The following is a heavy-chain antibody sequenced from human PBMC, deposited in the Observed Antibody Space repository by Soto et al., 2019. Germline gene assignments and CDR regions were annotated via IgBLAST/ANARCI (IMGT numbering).Heavy chain of an antibody. J-gene: IGHJ2*01. V-gene: IGHV3-21*01. CDR3: ARGPGGLWYFDL. CDR2: ISSSTTYI. D-gene: IGHD3-10*01. CDR1: GFTFTSYT. Sequence: EVQLVESGGGLVKPGGYLRLSCAASGFTFTSYTMYWVRQAPGKGLEWVSSISSSTTYIYYADSVKGRFTISRDNARNSLYLQMNSLRAEDTAVYYCARGPGGLWYFDLWGRGTLVSVSS.